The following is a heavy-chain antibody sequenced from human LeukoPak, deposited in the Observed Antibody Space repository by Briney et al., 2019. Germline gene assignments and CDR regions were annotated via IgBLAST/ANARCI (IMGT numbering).Heavy chain of an antibody. Sequence: GGSLRLSCAASGFTFSNYAMSWVRQAPGKGLEWVGRIKSKTDGGTTDYAAPVKGRFAISRDDSKNTLYLQMNSLKTEDTAVYYCTTDRFGTYYYDSSGLYYFDYWGQGTLVTVSS. V-gene: IGHV3-15*01. CDR1: GFTFSNYA. D-gene: IGHD3-22*01. J-gene: IGHJ4*02. CDR2: IKSKTDGGTT. CDR3: TTDRFGTYYYDSSGLYYFDY.